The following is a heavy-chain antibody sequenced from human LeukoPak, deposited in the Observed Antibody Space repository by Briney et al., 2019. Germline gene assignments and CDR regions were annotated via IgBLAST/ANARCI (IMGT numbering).Heavy chain of an antibody. J-gene: IGHJ4*02. CDR1: GGSISSGGYY. D-gene: IGHD3-10*01. CDR3: ARGETGFGELLPNYFDY. CDR2: IYYSGST. Sequence: SQTLSLTCTVSGGSISSGGYYWRWIRQHPGKGLEWIGYIYYSGSTYYNPSLKSRVIISADTSKNQFSLKLSSVTAADTAVYYCARGETGFGELLPNYFDYWGQGTLVTVSS. V-gene: IGHV4-31*03.